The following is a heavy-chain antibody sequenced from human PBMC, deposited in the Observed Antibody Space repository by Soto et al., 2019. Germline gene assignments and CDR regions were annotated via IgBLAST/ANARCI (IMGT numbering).Heavy chain of an antibody. Sequence: AVKVSCKASGGTFSSYAISWVRQAPGQGLEWMGGIIPIFGTANYAQKFQGRVTITADESTSTAYMELSSLRSEDTAVYYCARGGGGSYSRSSLVYSFDDWGQGTLVTVSS. D-gene: IGHD6-6*01. CDR3: ARGGGGSYSRSSLVYSFDD. J-gene: IGHJ4*02. CDR1: GGTFSSYA. CDR2: IIPIFGTA. V-gene: IGHV1-69*13.